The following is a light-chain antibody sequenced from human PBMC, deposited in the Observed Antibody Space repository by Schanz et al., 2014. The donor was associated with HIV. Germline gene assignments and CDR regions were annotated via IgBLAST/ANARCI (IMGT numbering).Light chain of an antibody. CDR1: GSDIDAYKY. J-gene: IGLJ3*02. Sequence: QSALTQPASVSGSPGQSITISCAETGSDIDAYKYVSWYQQPPGKAPRLLIYDAINRPPGVSDRFSGSRSGDMASLIISGLQPDDEADYYCSSYTSSSTPLVFGGGTKLTVL. CDR2: DAI. V-gene: IGLV2-14*03. CDR3: SSYTSSSTPLV.